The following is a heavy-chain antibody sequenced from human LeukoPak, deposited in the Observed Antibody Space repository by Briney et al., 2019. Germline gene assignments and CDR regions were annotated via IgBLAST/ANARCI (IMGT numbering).Heavy chain of an antibody. D-gene: IGHD2-2*01. CDR3: ARESPPRYCSSTSCPRNDAFDI. CDR1: GFTVSSNY. CDR2: IYSGGST. Sequence: GGSLRLSCAASGFTVSSNYMSWVRQAPGKGLQWVSVIYSGGSTYYADSVKGRFTISRDNSKNTLYLQMNSLRAEDTAVYYCARESPPRYCSSTSCPRNDAFDIWGQGTMVTVSS. V-gene: IGHV3-66*02. J-gene: IGHJ3*02.